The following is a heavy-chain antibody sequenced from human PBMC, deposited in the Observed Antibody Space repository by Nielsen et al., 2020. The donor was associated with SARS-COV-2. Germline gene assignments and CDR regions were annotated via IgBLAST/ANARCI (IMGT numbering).Heavy chain of an antibody. V-gene: IGHV3-7*01. CDR3: ARPRKSYFYYFGMDV. CDR1: GFSLSNYW. Sequence: GGSLRLSCVGSGFSLSNYWMSWVRQAPGRGLEWVANIRRDSGARFYVDSVKGRFTISRDNAKNSLYLQMNSLRAEDTAVYYCARPRKSYFYYFGMDVWGHGTTVTVSS. D-gene: IGHD2/OR15-2a*01. J-gene: IGHJ6*02. CDR2: IRRDSGAR.